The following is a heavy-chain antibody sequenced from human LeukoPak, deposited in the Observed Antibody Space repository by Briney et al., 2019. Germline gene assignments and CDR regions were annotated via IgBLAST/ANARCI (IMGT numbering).Heavy chain of an antibody. D-gene: IGHD4-17*01. Sequence: GGSLRLSCAASGFTFSTYAMHWVRQAPGKGLEWVAVILYDGTNQYYADSVKGRFTISRDNSRNTLYLQMNSLKVEDTAVYFCARDFRDYRDYVAYFDSWGQGTLVTVSS. CDR2: ILYDGTNQ. J-gene: IGHJ4*02. CDR3: ARDFRDYRDYVAYFDS. V-gene: IGHV3-30-3*01. CDR1: GFTFSTYA.